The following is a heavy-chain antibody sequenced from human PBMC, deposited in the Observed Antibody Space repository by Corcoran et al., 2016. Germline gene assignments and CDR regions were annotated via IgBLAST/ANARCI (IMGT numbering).Heavy chain of an antibody. CDR2: ISYDGSNK. CDR1: GFTFSSSG. V-gene: IGHV3-30*18. J-gene: IGHJ4*02. Sequence: QVQLVESGGGVVQPGRSLRLSCAASGFTFSSSGMHWVRQAPGKGLEWVAVISYDGSNKYYADSVKGRFTISRDNSKNTLYLQMNSLRAEDTAGYYCAKVGKLNRGYFDYWGQGTLVTVSS. CDR3: AKVGKLNRGYFDY. D-gene: IGHD1-26*01.